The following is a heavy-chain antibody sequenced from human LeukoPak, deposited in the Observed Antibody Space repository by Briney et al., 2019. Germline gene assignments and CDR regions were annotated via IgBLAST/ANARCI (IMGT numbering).Heavy chain of an antibody. Sequence: GGSLRLSCAASGFTFSSYEMNWVRQAPGKGLEWVSYISSSGSTIYYAYSVKGRFPISRDNAKNSLYLQMNSLRAEDTAVYYCARDDGYWNTAFATRFHYWGQGTLVTVSS. D-gene: IGHD1/OR15-1a*01. CDR2: ISSSGSTI. J-gene: IGHJ4*02. CDR3: ARDDGYWNTAFATRFHY. V-gene: IGHV3-48*03. CDR1: GFTFSSYE.